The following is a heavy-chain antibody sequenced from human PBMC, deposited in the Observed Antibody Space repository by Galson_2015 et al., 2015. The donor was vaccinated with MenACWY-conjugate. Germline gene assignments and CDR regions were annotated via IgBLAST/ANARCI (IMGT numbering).Heavy chain of an antibody. V-gene: IGHV3-23*01. D-gene: IGHD7-27*01. CDR2: ISGSGGST. CDR3: AKGQPGIRNRMDV. CDR1: GFTFSSYA. J-gene: IGHJ6*02. Sequence: SLRLSCAASGFTFSSYAMSWVRQAPGKGLEWVSAISGSGGSTYYADSVKGRYTISRDNSKNALYLQMNSLRAEDTAVYYCAKGQPGIRNRMDVWGQGTPVTVSS.